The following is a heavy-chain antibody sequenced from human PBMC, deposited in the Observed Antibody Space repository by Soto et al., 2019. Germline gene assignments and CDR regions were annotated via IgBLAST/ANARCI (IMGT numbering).Heavy chain of an antibody. D-gene: IGHD2-15*01. CDR2: IYYSGST. CDR3: ARDLLQLDYYYGMDV. J-gene: IGHJ6*02. Sequence: SETLSLICTVSGGSISSGGYYWSWIRQDPGKGLEWIGYIYYSGSTYYNPSLKSRVTISVDTSKNQFSLKLSSVTAADTAVYYCARDLLQLDYYYGMDVWGQGTTVTVSS. V-gene: IGHV4-31*03. CDR1: GGSISSGGYY.